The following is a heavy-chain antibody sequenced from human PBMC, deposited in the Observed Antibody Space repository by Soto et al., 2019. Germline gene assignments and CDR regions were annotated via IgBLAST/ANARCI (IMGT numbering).Heavy chain of an antibody. CDR2: IIPILGIA. CDR1: GGTFSSYT. CDR3: AREDYGDYEGSAFDI. J-gene: IGHJ3*02. Sequence: QVQLVQSGAEVKKPGSSVKVSCKASGGTFSSYTISWVRQAPGQGLEWMGRIIPILGIANYAQKFQGRVTITADKSTSTAYMELSSLRSEDTAVYYCAREDYGDYEGSAFDIWGQGTMVTVSS. D-gene: IGHD4-17*01. V-gene: IGHV1-69*02.